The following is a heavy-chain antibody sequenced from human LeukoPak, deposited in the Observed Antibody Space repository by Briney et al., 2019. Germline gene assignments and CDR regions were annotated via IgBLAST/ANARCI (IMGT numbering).Heavy chain of an antibody. V-gene: IGHV3-74*01. J-gene: IGHJ4*02. CDR3: AKDIGNYDYSGYCPDY. CDR2: INKDGRSA. D-gene: IGHD3-22*01. CDR1: GFIFSSYW. Sequence: PGGSLRLTCAVSGFIFSSYWMHWIRQAPGKGLVWVARINKDGRSASYADSVKGRFTISRDNSKNTLYLQMNSLRPEDTALYYCAKDIGNYDYSGYCPDYWGQGTLVTVSP.